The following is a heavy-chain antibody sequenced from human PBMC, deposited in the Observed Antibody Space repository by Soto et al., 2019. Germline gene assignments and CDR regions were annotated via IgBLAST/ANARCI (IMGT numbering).Heavy chain of an antibody. J-gene: IGHJ3*02. CDR2: IYHSGST. D-gene: IGHD3-16*01. Sequence: SETLSLTCAVSGGSISSGGYSWSWIRQPPGKGLEWIGYIYHSGSTYYNPSLKSRVTISVDRSKNQFSLKLSSVTAADTAVYYCARQTDDSYTFTAFDIWGQGTMVTVSS. V-gene: IGHV4-30-2*01. CDR1: GGSISSGGYS. CDR3: ARQTDDSYTFTAFDI.